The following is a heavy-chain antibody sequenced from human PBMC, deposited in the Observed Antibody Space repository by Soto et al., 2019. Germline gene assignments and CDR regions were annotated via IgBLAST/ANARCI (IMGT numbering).Heavy chain of an antibody. CDR2: ISSSGSTI. Sequence: GGSLRLSCAASGFTFSSYEMYWVRQAPGKGLEWVSYISSSGSTIYYADSVKGRFTISRDNAKNSLYLQMNSLRAEDTAVYYCARDGDSGSYYYGMDVWGQGTTVTVSS. V-gene: IGHV3-48*03. CDR3: ARDGDSGSYYYGMDV. CDR1: GFTFSSYE. D-gene: IGHD1-26*01. J-gene: IGHJ6*02.